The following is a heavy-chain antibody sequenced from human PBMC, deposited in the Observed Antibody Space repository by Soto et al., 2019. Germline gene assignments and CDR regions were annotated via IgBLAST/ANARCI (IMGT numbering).Heavy chain of an antibody. CDR1: GGSISSYY. D-gene: IGHD3-3*01. V-gene: IGHV4-59*01. J-gene: IGHJ4*02. Sequence: SETLSLSCTVSGGSISSYYWSWIRQPPGKGLEWIGYIYYSGSTNYNPSLKSRVTISVDTSKNQFSLKLSSVTAADTAVYYCARGENDFWSGYWRGDPFDYWGQGTQVTGYS. CDR3: ARGENDFWSGYWRGDPFDY. CDR2: IYYSGST.